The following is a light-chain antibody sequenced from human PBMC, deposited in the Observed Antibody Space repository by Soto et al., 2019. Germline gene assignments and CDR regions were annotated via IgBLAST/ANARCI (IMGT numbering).Light chain of an antibody. Sequence: DSQMTQAPSSVSASVGDRVTITCRTSQGINNWLAWYQEKPGKAPKLLIFATPNLHGGVPSRFSGSGSGTDFTLTISSLQPEDFATYYCQQANSFPPSFGPGTKVDIK. CDR2: ATP. CDR3: QQANSFPPS. V-gene: IGKV1-12*01. CDR1: QGINNW. J-gene: IGKJ3*01.